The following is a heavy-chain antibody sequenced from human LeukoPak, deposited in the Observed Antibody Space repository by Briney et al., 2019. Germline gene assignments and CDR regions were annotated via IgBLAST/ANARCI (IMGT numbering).Heavy chain of an antibody. CDR2: ISGDGGST. CDR3: AKDEYSSHPFSG. D-gene: IGHD6-6*01. CDR1: GLTFDDYA. J-gene: IGHJ4*02. Sequence: GGSLRLSCAASGLTFDDYAMHWVRQAPGKGLEWVSLISGDGGSTYYADSVKGRFTISRDNSKNSLYLQMNSLRTEDTALYYCAKDEYSSHPFSGWGQGTLVTVSS. V-gene: IGHV3-43*02.